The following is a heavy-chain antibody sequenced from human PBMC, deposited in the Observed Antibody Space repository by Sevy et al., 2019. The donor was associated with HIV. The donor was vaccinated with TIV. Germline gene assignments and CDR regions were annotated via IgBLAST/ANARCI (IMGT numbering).Heavy chain of an antibody. CDR2: INPNSGGT. Sequence: ASVKVSCEASEFSFTAYFIHWVRQAPGQGLEWMGWINPNSGGTNYAQKFQGRVTMTSDASISAAYMELTSLTSDDTAVYYCARDRFIFGSGPPDSWGQGTLVTVSS. J-gene: IGHJ4*02. CDR3: ARDRFIFGSGPPDS. V-gene: IGHV1-2*02. D-gene: IGHD2-15*01. CDR1: EFSFTAYF.